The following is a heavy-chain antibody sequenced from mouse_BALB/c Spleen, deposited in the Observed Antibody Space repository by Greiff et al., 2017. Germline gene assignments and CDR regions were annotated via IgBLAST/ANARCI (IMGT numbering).Heavy chain of an antibody. V-gene: IGHV3-6*02. J-gene: IGHJ2*01. CDR3: ARGGGYHYFDY. CDR1: GYSITSGYY. D-gene: IGHD2-2*01. CDR2: ISYDGSN. Sequence: EVQLVESGPGLVKPSQSLSLTCSVTGYSITSGYYWNWIRQFPGNKLEWMGYISYDGSNNYNPSLKNRISITRDASKNQFFLKLNSVTTEDTATYYCARGGGYHYFDYWGQGTTLTVSS.